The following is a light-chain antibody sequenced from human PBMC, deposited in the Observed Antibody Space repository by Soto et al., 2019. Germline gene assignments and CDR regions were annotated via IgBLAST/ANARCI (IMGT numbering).Light chain of an antibody. J-gene: IGKJ3*01. V-gene: IGKV3-20*01. CDR2: GAS. CDR3: QQYGSSPFT. CDR1: QSVSSN. Sequence: EIVITQSPATLSVSPGERATLSCRASQSVSSNLAWYQQKPGQAPRLLIYGASSRATGIPDRFSGSGSGTDFTLTISRLEPEDFAVYYCQQYGSSPFTFGPGTKVDI.